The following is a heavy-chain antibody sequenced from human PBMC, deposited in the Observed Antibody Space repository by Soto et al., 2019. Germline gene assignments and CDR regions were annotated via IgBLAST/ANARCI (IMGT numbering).Heavy chain of an antibody. V-gene: IGHV4-39*01. D-gene: IGHD6-13*01. J-gene: IGHJ4*02. CDR1: GGYISTSNYY. CDR2: IYYRGDT. Sequence: QLQLQESGPGLVKPSETLSLTCNVSGGYISTSNYYWAWVRQAPGKGLEWIANIYYRGDTYYHPSLRTRLTVSVDTSKNQFSLRLTSLTAADTAMYFCASLQVPGNFDYWGQGTLVTVSS. CDR3: ASLQVPGNFDY.